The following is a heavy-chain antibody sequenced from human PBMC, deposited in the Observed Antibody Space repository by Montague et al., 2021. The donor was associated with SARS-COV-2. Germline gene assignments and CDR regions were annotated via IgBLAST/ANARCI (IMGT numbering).Heavy chain of an antibody. Sequence: SETLSLTCTVSGGSISSYYWSWIRQPPGKGLEWIGYIYYSGSTNYNPSLTSRVTISVDTSKNQFSLKLSSVTAADTAVYYCARDLVAGGMDVWGQGTTVTVSS. V-gene: IGHV4-59*01. J-gene: IGHJ6*02. CDR3: ARDLVAGGMDV. CDR1: GGSISSYY. CDR2: IYYSGST. D-gene: IGHD2-8*02.